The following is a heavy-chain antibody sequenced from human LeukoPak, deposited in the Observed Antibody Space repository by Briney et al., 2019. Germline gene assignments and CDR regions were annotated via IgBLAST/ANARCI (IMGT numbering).Heavy chain of an antibody. D-gene: IGHD3-10*01. J-gene: IGHJ4*02. CDR2: IYTNGNT. Sequence: SETLSLTCTVSGGSISSYYWSWIRQPAGKGLEWIGRIYTNGNTNYNPSLKSRVTISVDTSKNQFSLKLSSVTAADTAVYYCARGRPAWFGEKGCFDYWGQGTLVTVSS. CDR1: GGSISSYY. V-gene: IGHV4-4*07. CDR3: ARGRPAWFGEKGCFDY.